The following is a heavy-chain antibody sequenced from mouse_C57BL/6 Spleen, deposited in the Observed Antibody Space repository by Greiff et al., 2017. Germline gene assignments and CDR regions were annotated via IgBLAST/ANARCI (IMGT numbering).Heavy chain of an antibody. V-gene: IGHV1-15*01. J-gene: IGHJ2*01. CDR3: TRQNWDDFDY. Sequence: QVQLQQSGAELVRPGASVTLSCKASGYTFTDYEMHWVKQTPVHGLEWIGAIDPETGGTAYNQKFKGKAILTADKSSSTAYMELRSLTSEDSAVYYCTRQNWDDFDYWGQGTTLTVSS. D-gene: IGHD4-1*01. CDR2: IDPETGGT. CDR1: GYTFTDYE.